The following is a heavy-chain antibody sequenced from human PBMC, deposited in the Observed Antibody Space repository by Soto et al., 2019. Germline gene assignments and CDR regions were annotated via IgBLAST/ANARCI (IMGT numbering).Heavy chain of an antibody. J-gene: IGHJ6*02. CDR3: ARPDHITIIGMEQGMDV. V-gene: IGHV3-11*06. CDR2: ISSSSSYT. D-gene: IGHD3-3*01. CDR1: GFTFSDYY. Sequence: PGRSLRLSCAASGFTFSDYYMSWIRQAPGKGLEWVSYISSSSSYTNYADSVKGGFTISRDNAKKSLYLQMNSLRAEDTAVYYCARPDHITIIGMEQGMDVRGQGTTVNVSS.